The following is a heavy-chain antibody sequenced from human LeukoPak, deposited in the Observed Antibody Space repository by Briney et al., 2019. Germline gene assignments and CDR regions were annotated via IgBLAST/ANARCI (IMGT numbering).Heavy chain of an antibody. CDR3: ARYVHSSSSDYYYYGMDV. CDR1: GYTFTSYD. D-gene: IGHD6-6*01. CDR2: MNPNSGNT. V-gene: IGHV1-8*01. Sequence: ASVKVYCKASGYTFTSYDINWVRQATGQGLEWMGWMNPNSGNTGYAQKFQGRVTMTRNTSISTAYMELSSLRSEDTAVYYCARYVHSSSSDYYYYGMDVWGQGTTVTVSS. J-gene: IGHJ6*02.